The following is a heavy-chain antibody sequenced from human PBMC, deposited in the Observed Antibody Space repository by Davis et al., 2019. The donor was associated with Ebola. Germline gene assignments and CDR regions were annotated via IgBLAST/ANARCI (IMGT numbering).Heavy chain of an antibody. CDR3: ARKNAMDV. V-gene: IGHV1-8*01. CDR1: GYTFTDYD. J-gene: IGHJ6*02. CDR2: MNPKSGNI. Sequence: AASVKVSCKASGYTFTDYDFNWVRQATGQGLEWMGWMNPKSGNIGYAQKFQGSVTMTRDTSISTAYMELSSLTSEDTAVYYCARKNAMDVWGQGTTVTVSS.